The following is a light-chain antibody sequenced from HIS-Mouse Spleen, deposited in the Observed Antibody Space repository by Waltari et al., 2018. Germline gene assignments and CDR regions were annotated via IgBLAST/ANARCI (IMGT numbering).Light chain of an antibody. J-gene: IGLJ2*01. V-gene: IGLV3-10*01. CDR3: YSTDSSGNHRV. CDR2: EDS. CDR1: ALPKKY. Sequence: SYELTQPPSVSVSPGQTARITCSGDALPKKYAYWYQQKSGQAPVLVIYEDSKRPPGFPGRFAGSSSGTMATLTISGAQVEDEADYYCYSTDSSGNHRVFGGGTKLTVL.